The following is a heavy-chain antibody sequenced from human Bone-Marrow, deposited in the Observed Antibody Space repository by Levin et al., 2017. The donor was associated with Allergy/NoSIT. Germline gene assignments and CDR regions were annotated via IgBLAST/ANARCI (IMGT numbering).Heavy chain of an antibody. D-gene: IGHD1/OR15-1a*01. CDR3: ARGCYSFDS. V-gene: IGHV3-74*01. CDR2: INFGVSGT. CDR1: GFTFDSYW. Sequence: GGSLRLSCAASGFTFDSYWMHWVRQAPGKGLVRVSRINFGVSGTDYADSVRGRFTISRDNSRNTLYLQMTSLRAEDTAVYYCARGCYSFDSWGQGTLVTVSS. J-gene: IGHJ4*02.